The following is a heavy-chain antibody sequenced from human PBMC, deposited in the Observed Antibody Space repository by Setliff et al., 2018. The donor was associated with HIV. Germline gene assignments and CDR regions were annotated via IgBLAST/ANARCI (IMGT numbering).Heavy chain of an antibody. CDR2: MNPNSGNK. J-gene: IGHJ4*02. Sequence: VKVSCKASGYSFTRYDINWVRQATGQGLEWMAWMNPNSGNKGYAQRFQGRVTMTRNTSISTAYMELSSLRSEDTAVYYCARGRGWLQGFELWGQGTLVTVSS. V-gene: IGHV1-8*01. D-gene: IGHD5-12*01. CDR1: GYSFTRYD. CDR3: ARGRGWLQGFEL.